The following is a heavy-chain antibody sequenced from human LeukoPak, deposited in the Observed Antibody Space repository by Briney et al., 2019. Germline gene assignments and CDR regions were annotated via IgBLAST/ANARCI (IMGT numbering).Heavy chain of an antibody. CDR3: ARESGGRVTMVRGSWFDP. CDR2: IYCSVSPNSDST. CDR1: GGSLTSYY. D-gene: IGHD3-10*01. J-gene: IGHJ5*02. V-gene: IGHV4-59*01. Sequence: PSETLSLTCTVSGGSLTSYYWSWIRQPPGKGLEWIGYIYCSVSPNSDSTNYNPSLKSRVTISVDTSKIHLSLNLSSVTAADTAVYYCARESGGRVTMVRGSWFDPWGQGTLVTVSP.